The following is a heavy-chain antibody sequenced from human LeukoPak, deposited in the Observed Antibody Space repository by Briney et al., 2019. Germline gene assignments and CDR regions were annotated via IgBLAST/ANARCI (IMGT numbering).Heavy chain of an antibody. D-gene: IGHD6-19*01. CDR3: AKDSSGWYGKYYYYYYGMDV. Sequence: GGSPRLSCAASGFTFSSYGMHWVRQAPGKGLEWVAVISYDGSNKYYADSVKGRFTISRDNSKNTLYLQMNSLRAEDTAVYYCAKDSSGWYGKYYYYYYGMDVWGQGTTVTVSS. V-gene: IGHV3-30*18. J-gene: IGHJ6*02. CDR2: ISYDGSNK. CDR1: GFTFSSYG.